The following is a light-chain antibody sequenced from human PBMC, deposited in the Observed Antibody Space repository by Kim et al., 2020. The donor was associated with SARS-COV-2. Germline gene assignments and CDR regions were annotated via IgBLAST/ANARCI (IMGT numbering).Light chain of an antibody. V-gene: IGKV1-5*01. CDR3: HQYSSYLYT. J-gene: IGKJ2*01. CDR1: QNIISW. Sequence: ASVGDKVTITCRASQNIISWLAWYQQKPGKAPRLLIYDASTLQRGVPSRFIGSGAGTEFSLTISGLQPDDFATYFCHQYSSYLYTFGQGTKLKI. CDR2: DAS.